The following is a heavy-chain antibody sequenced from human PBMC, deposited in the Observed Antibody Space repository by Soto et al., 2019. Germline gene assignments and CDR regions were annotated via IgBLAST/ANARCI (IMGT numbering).Heavy chain of an antibody. CDR3: ARHPSYDPLDY. D-gene: IGHD5-18*01. CDR1: GYSFTIDC. Sequence: PGESLKISCKGSGYSFTIDCISLVLQMPGKGLEWMGRIDPSDSYTNYSPSFQGHVTISADKSISTAYLQWSSLKASDTAMYYCARHPSYDPLDYWGQGTLVTVSS. V-gene: IGHV5-10-1*01. J-gene: IGHJ4*02. CDR2: IDPSDSYT.